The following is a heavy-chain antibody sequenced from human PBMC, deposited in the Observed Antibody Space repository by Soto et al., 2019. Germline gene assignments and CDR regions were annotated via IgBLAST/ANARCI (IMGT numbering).Heavy chain of an antibody. CDR2: VYHSWST. J-gene: IGHJ5*02. D-gene: IGHD6-13*01. CDR1: GGSISSDY. Sequence: SLTCAVSGGSISSDYWNWIRQPPGKGLEWIGYVYHSWSTKYNPSLKSRVTISVDTSKNQLSLKLSSVTAADTAVYYCARSSHKESWFDPWGQGTLVTVSS. CDR3: ARSSHKESWFDP. V-gene: IGHV4-59*01.